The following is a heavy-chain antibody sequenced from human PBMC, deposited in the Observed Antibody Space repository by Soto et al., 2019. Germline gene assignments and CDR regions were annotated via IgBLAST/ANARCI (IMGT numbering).Heavy chain of an antibody. CDR2: INAGNGNT. CDR3: ARDKTGIAARPGWFDS. D-gene: IGHD6-6*01. J-gene: IGHJ5*01. V-gene: IGHV1-3*01. CDR1: GYTFTSYA. Sequence: ASVKVSCKASGYTFTSYAMHWVRQAPGQRLEWMGWINAGNGNTKYSRKFQGRVTITRDTSASTAYMELSSLRSEDTAVYYCARDKTGIAARPGWFDSWGQGTLVTVSS.